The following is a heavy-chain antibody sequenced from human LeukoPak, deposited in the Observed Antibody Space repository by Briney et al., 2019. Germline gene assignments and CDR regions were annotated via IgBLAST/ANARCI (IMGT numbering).Heavy chain of an antibody. CDR3: ARPTSGNKGGYNWRFDY. Sequence: GGSLRLSCAASGFTFDDYGMSWVRQAPGKGLEWVSGINWNGGSTGYADSVKGRFTISRDNAKNSLYLQMNSLRAEDTAVYCCARPTSGNKGGYNWRFDYWGQGTLVTVSS. CDR2: INWNGGST. V-gene: IGHV3-20*04. J-gene: IGHJ4*02. CDR1: GFTFDDYG. D-gene: IGHD5-24*01.